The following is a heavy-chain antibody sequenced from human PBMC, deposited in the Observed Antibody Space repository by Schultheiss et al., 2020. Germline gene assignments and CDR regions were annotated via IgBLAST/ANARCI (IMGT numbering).Heavy chain of an antibody. J-gene: IGHJ4*02. Sequence: GESLKISCAASGFKFGSYEMNWVRQAPGKGLEWTSYISSSGFTIHYADSVKGRFAISRDNAKKSLYLQMNSLRADDTAVYYCARDSDRGWDWGQGTLVTVSS. V-gene: IGHV3-48*03. CDR2: ISSSGFTI. CDR1: GFKFGSYE. D-gene: IGHD6-19*01. CDR3: ARDSDRGWD.